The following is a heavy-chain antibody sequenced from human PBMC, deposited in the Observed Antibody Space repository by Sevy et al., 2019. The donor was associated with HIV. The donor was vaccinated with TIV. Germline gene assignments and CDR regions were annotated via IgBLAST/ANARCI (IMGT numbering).Heavy chain of an antibody. Sequence: ASVKVSCKASGYTFTSYGISWVRQAPGQGLEWMGWISAYNGNTNYAQKLQGRVTMTTDTSTSTAYMELRSLRSDDTAVYYCARDLTRVGYYYYGMDVWGKGTTVTVSS. V-gene: IGHV1-18*01. J-gene: IGHJ6*04. CDR1: GYTFTSYG. D-gene: IGHD7-27*01. CDR3: ARDLTRVGYYYYGMDV. CDR2: ISAYNGNT.